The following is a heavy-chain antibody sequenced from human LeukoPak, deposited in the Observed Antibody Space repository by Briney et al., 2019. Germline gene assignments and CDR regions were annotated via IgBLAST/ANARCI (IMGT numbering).Heavy chain of an antibody. CDR2: ICSSSSCI. CDR1: GFTFSSYS. D-gene: IGHD3-3*02. J-gene: IGHJ3*02. V-gene: IGHV3-21*01. Sequence: GGSLRLSCAASGFTFSSYSMNWVRQAPGKGLEWVSSICSSSSCIYYADSVKGRFTISRDNAKNSLYLQMNSLRAEDTAVYYCARDKSSIGAFDIWGQGTMVTVSS. CDR3: ARDKSSIGAFDI.